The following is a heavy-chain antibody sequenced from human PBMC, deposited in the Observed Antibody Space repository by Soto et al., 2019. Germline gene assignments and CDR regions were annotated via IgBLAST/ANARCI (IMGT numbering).Heavy chain of an antibody. D-gene: IGHD4-17*01. J-gene: IGHJ4*02. CDR3: AREATTVGHIQLFDY. Sequence: PGGSLRLSCAASGFAFSSYPVHWVRQAPGKGLEWVALISYDGSNKYYADSVKGRLTISRDNSKNTLYLQMNSLRGEDTAVYYCAREATTVGHIQLFDYWGRGTLVTVSS. CDR2: ISYDGSNK. CDR1: GFAFSSYP. V-gene: IGHV3-30-3*01.